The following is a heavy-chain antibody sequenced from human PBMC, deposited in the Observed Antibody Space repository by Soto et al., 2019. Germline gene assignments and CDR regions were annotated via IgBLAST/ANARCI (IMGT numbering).Heavy chain of an antibody. J-gene: IGHJ4*02. D-gene: IGHD5-18*01. CDR3: GRGGSDSPMAPGY. CDR1: GFTFTIFG. V-gene: IGHV3-74*01. Sequence: GGSLRLSCAASGFTFTIFGMHWVRQAPGKGLVWVSRINPDGSATNYADSVKGRFTISRDNAKNTLYLQMNSLRAEDTAVFYCGRGGSDSPMAPGYWGQGTLVTVSS. CDR2: INPDGSAT.